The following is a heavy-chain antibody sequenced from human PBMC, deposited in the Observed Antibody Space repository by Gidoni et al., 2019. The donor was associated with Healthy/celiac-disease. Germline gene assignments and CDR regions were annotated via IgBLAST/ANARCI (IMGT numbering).Heavy chain of an antibody. CDR3: AGLVMEGRGAFDI. CDR1: GFSFDDYT. D-gene: IGHD3-16*01. J-gene: IGHJ3*02. V-gene: IGHV3-43*01. CDR2: ISWDGGST. Sequence: EVQLVESGGVVVQPGGSLGLSCAASGFSFDDYTMPWVRPAPGKGLEWVSLISWDGGSTYYADSVKGRFTISRDNSKNSLYLQMNSLRTEDTALYYCAGLVMEGRGAFDIWGQGTMVTVSS.